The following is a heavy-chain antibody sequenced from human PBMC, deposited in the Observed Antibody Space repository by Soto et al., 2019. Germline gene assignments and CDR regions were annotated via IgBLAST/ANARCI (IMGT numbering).Heavy chain of an antibody. Sequence: QVQLVESGGGVVQPGRSLRLSCTASGFTFTTYGMHWVRQAPGKGLEWVASITDDGSDKYYADSVKGRFTISRDNSKNTLYLQMTSLRADDMAVYYCAKEWGVVVTYSIFDCWGQGTLVTVSS. CDR3: AKEWGVVVTYSIFDC. CDR1: GFTFTTYG. V-gene: IGHV3-30*18. D-gene: IGHD2-15*01. J-gene: IGHJ4*02. CDR2: ITDDGSDK.